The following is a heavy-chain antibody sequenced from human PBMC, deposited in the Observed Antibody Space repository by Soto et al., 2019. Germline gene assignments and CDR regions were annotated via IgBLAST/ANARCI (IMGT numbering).Heavy chain of an antibody. J-gene: IGHJ6*02. CDR3: ARHVPAAGYYYGIDV. D-gene: IGHD2-2*01. CDR2: IIPIFGTA. V-gene: IGHV1-69*12. Sequence: QVQLVQSGAEVKKPGSSVKVSCKASGGTFSSYAISWVRQPPGQGRVWMGGIIPIFGTAHYEQKFQGTVKIPADESRSTANMERTSLRSEDTAVHYCARHVPAAGYYYGIDVWCPGTTVTVSS. CDR1: GGTFSSYA.